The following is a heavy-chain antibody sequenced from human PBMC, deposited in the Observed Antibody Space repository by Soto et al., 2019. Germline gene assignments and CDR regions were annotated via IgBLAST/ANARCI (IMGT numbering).Heavy chain of an antibody. CDR3: VRDSGWAFDI. D-gene: IGHD6-19*01. CDR2: ISSSKTYI. Sequence: EVQLVESGGGLVQPGQSLRVSCAASGFSFSSYSMNWVRQAPGKGLEWISYISSSKTYIWYADSVKGRFTISRDNAKNSLSLQMNSLRDADTAVYYCVRDSGWAFDIWGLGTMVTVSS. V-gene: IGHV3-48*02. CDR1: GFSFSSYS. J-gene: IGHJ3*02.